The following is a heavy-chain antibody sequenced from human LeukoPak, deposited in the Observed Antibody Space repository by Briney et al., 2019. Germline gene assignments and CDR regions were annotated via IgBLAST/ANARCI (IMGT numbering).Heavy chain of an antibody. D-gene: IGHD2-2*02. Sequence: SETLSLTRAVYGGSFSGYYWSWIRQPPGKGLEWIGEINHSGSTNYNPFLKSRVTISVGTSKNQFSLKLSSVTAADTAVYYCARGGHCSSTSCYKTLSYFDYWGQGTLVTVSS. CDR3: ARGGHCSSTSCYKTLSYFDY. J-gene: IGHJ4*02. V-gene: IGHV4-34*01. CDR1: GGSFSGYY. CDR2: INHSGST.